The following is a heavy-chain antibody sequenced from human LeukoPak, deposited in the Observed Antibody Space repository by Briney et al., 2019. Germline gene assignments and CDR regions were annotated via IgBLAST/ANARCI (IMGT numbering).Heavy chain of an antibody. Sequence: SESLSLTCTVFGGSINTNYWSWIRQPPGKGLEWIGYIYYTGSTNCNPSLKSRVTISVDTSKNQFSLKLSSVTAADTAVYYCARAYDSSGYTFDYWGQGTLVTVSS. V-gene: IGHV4-59*01. CDR3: ARAYDSSGYTFDY. J-gene: IGHJ4*02. D-gene: IGHD3-22*01. CDR1: GGSINTNY. CDR2: IYYTGST.